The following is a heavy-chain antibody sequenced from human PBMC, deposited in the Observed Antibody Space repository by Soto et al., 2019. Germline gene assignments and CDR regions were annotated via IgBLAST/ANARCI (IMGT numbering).Heavy chain of an antibody. D-gene: IGHD2-15*01. V-gene: IGHV3-30-3*01. J-gene: IGHJ6*02. CDR2: ISPDGSKT. CDR3: ARDVVLVVAATKSYYYYGMDV. Sequence: GGSLRLSCAASGFKFNTYTFNWVRQAPGKGLEWVAMISPDGSKTNYTDTVKGRFTISRDNSRNTLYLQMSGLRAEDTAVYYCARDVVLVVAATKSYYYYGMDVWGQGTTVTVSS. CDR1: GFKFNTYT.